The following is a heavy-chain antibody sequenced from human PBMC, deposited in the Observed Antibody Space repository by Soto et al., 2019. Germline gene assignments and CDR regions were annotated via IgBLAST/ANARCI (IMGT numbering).Heavy chain of an antibody. CDR3: ARDHRRTIFGVVIRDYYGMDV. V-gene: IGHV4-30-4*01. J-gene: IGHJ6*02. Sequence: SETLSLTCTVSGGSISSGDYYWSWIRQPPGKGLEWIGYIYYSGSTYYNPSLKSRVTISVDTSKNQFSPKLSSVTAADTAVYYCARDHRRTIFGVVIRDYYGMDVWGQGTTVTVSS. CDR2: IYYSGST. CDR1: GGSISSGDYY. D-gene: IGHD3-3*01.